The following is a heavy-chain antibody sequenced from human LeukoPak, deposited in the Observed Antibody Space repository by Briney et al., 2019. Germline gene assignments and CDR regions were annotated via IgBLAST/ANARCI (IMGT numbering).Heavy chain of an antibody. CDR2: INPNSGGT. CDR3: ARATNGGRDFYYYYMDV. CDR1: GYTFTDYY. J-gene: IGHJ6*03. Sequence: GASVKVSCQASGYTFTDYYMHWVRQAPGQGLEWMGWINPNSGGTNYAQKFQGRVTMTRDTSITTGYMELSGLRSDDTAVYYCARATNGGRDFYYYYMDVWGKGTTVTVSS. V-gene: IGHV1-2*02. D-gene: IGHD7-27*01.